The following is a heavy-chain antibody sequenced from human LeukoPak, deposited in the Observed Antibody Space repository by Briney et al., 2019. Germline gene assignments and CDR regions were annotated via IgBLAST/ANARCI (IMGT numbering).Heavy chain of an antibody. Sequence: PSETLSLTCTVSGASISDYYWSWIRQPPGKGLEWIGEINHSGSTNYNPSLKSRVTISVDTSKNQFSLTLSSVTAADTAVYYCARAGLNGDVDYWGQGTLVTVSS. CDR2: INHSGST. CDR3: ARAGLNGDVDY. V-gene: IGHV4-34*01. D-gene: IGHD4-17*01. CDR1: GASISDYY. J-gene: IGHJ4*02.